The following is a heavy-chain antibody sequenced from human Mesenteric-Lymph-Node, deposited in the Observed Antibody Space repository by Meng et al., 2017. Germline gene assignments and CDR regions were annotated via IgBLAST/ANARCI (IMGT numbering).Heavy chain of an antibody. V-gene: IGHV3-74*01. J-gene: IGHJ4*02. CDR1: GFTFSSYS. Sequence: EVQLVEAGGGLVEPGGSLGLSCAASGFTFSSYSMHWVRQAPGKGLVWVSRISSDGTTTNYADSVKGRFTISRDNAKNTLYLQMNSLRAEDTAVYYCARDWGSMGYWGQGTLVTVSS. CDR2: ISSDGTTT. CDR3: ARDWGSMGY. D-gene: IGHD2/OR15-2a*01.